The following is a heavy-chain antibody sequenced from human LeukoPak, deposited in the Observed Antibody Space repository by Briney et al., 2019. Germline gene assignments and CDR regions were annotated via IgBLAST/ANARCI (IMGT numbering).Heavy chain of an antibody. CDR1: EFTFSSYW. J-gene: IGHJ6*02. D-gene: IGHD6-13*01. Sequence: PGGSLRLSCAASEFTFSSYWMNWVRQAPGKGLEWVANINPDGSQRNYVDSVKGRFTISRDNAKNSLYLQMNSLRAEDTAVYYCARVGYSSSWYVYYYGMDVWGQGTTVTVSS. CDR2: INPDGSQR. CDR3: ARVGYSSSWYVYYYGMDV. V-gene: IGHV3-7*01.